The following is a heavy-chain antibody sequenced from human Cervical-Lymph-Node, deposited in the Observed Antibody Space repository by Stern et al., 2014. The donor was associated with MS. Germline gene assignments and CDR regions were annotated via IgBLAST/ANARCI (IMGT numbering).Heavy chain of an antibody. CDR1: GFTFSTYW. CDR2: INSDERST. CDR3: ARGVMVAATYAFDI. Sequence: EVQLLESGGGLVQPGGSLRLSCAASGFTFSTYWMHWVRQAPGKGLVWVSRINSDERSTTYADSVKGRFSISRDNAKNTLYLQMNSLRAEDTAVYYCARGVMVAATYAFDIWGQGTMVTISS. D-gene: IGHD2-15*01. V-gene: IGHV3-74*02. J-gene: IGHJ3*02.